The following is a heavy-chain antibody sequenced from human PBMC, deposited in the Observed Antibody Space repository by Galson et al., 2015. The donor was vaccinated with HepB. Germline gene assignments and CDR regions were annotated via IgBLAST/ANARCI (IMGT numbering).Heavy chain of an antibody. Sequence: SLRLSCAASGFTFSSYAMSWVRQAPGKGLEWVSAISGSGGSTYYADSVKGRFTISRDNSKNTLYLQMNSLRAEDTAVYYCAKTLSWSLLTDQTFDYWGQGTLVTVSS. J-gene: IGHJ4*02. CDR3: AKTLSWSLLTDQTFDY. D-gene: IGHD3-22*01. CDR1: GFTFSSYA. V-gene: IGHV3-23*01. CDR2: ISGSGGST.